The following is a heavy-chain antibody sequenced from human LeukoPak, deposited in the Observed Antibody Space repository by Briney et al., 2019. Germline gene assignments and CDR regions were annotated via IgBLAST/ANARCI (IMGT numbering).Heavy chain of an antibody. CDR3: ARGPIVVVRRPFYYFDY. CDR1: GYTFTSCD. D-gene: IGHD2-21*01. CDR2: VNPNSGNT. Sequence: ASVKVSCKASGYTFTSCDINWVRQATGQGLEWMGWVNPNSGNTGYAQKFQGRVTMTRNTSISTAYMELSSLRSEDTAVYYCARGPIVVVRRPFYYFDYWGQGTMVTVSS. J-gene: IGHJ4*02. V-gene: IGHV1-8*01.